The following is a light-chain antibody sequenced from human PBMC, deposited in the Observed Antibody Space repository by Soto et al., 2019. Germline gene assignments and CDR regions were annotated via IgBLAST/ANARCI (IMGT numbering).Light chain of an antibody. CDR2: GAS. Sequence: EIVMTQSPATLSVSPGEMATLSCRASQSVSSNLAWYQQKPGQAPRLLIYGASTRATGIPARFSGSGSGTDFTLTISSLQSEDFADYYCQQYNNWPPYTFGHGTKLEIK. CDR3: QQYNNWPPYT. J-gene: IGKJ2*01. V-gene: IGKV3-15*01. CDR1: QSVSSN.